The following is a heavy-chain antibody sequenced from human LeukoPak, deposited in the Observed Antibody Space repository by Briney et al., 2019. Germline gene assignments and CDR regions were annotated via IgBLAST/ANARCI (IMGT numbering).Heavy chain of an antibody. J-gene: IGHJ6*03. CDR1: GFTFSSFG. D-gene: IGHD3-10*01. CDR2: ISYDGSNI. Sequence: GGSLRLSCAASGFTFSSFGMHWVRQAPGRGLEWVALISYDGSNIQYAGSVKGRFTISRDDAKNSLSLQMNSLRAEDTAVYYCARSGIKMVRGVIIKSPYHMDVWGKGTTVTVSS. CDR3: ARSGIKMVRGVIIKSPYHMDV. V-gene: IGHV3-30*03.